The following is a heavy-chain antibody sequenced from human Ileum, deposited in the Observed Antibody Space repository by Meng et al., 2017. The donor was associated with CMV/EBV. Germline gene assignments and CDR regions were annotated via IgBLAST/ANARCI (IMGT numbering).Heavy chain of an antibody. Sequence: GESLKISCAASGFTFNIFAIHWVCQTPGKGLEWVGFVSPDGGNSFFAGSVRGRFTVSRDNSENTVYLHMNSLRVEDTAIYYCAREAFLDDFDIWGQGTMVTVSS. CDR3: AREAFLDDFDI. CDR1: GFTFNIFA. V-gene: IGHV3-30*04. J-gene: IGHJ3*02. CDR2: VSPDGGNS. D-gene: IGHD3-3*02.